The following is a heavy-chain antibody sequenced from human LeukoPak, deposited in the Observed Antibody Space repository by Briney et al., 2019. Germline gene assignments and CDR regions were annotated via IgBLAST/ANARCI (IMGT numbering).Heavy chain of an antibody. D-gene: IGHD3-22*01. CDR2: INPNSGGT. CDR1: GYTFTGYY. V-gene: IGHV1-2*02. CDR3: ARVMGSYYDSSGHSPLDY. J-gene: IGHJ4*02. Sequence: GASVKVSCKASGYTFTGYYMHWVRQAPGQGLEWKGWINPNSGGTNYAQKFQGRVTMTRDTSISTAYMELGRLRSDDTAVYYCARVMGSYYDSSGHSPLDYWGQGTLVTVSS.